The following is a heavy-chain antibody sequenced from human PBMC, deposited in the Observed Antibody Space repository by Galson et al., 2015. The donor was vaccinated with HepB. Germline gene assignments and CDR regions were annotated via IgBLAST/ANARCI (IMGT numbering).Heavy chain of an antibody. J-gene: IGHJ5*02. D-gene: IGHD3-10*01. CDR3: ARDLVSDYGSGSRRDPSWFDP. CDR1: GGTFSSYA. CDR2: IIPIFGTA. V-gene: IGHV1-69*13. Sequence: SVKVSCKASGGTFSSYAISWVRQAPGQGLEWMGGIIPIFGTANYAQKFQGRVTITADESTSTAYMELSSLRSEDTAVYYCARDLVSDYGSGSRRDPSWFDPWGQGTLVTVSS.